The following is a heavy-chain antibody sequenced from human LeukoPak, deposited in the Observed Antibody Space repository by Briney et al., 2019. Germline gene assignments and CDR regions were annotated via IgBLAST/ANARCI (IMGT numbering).Heavy chain of an antibody. CDR1: GFTFGDYL. CDR3: SRGSGWLSVY. CDR2: ISGGTT. Sequence: GGSLRLSCTASGFTFGDYLMSWFRQAPGKGLEWIGFISGGTTEYAASVKGRFTISRDDSTSIAYLQMNSLTTENTAVYYCSRGSGWLSVYWGQGTLVTVSS. D-gene: IGHD6-19*01. J-gene: IGHJ4*02. V-gene: IGHV3-49*03.